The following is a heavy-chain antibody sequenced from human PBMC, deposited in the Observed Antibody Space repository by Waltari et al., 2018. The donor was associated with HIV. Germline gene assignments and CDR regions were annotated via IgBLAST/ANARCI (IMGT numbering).Heavy chain of an antibody. Sequence: QVQLQQWGAGLLKPSETLSLTCAVYGGSFSGYYWSWIRQPPGKGLEWIGEINHSGSTNYNPPLKSRVTISVDTSKNQFSLKLSSVTAADTAVYYCARGQDYDFWSGYYYDYWGQGTLVTVSS. CDR3: ARGQDYDFWSGYYYDY. CDR1: GGSFSGYY. J-gene: IGHJ4*02. CDR2: INHSGST. V-gene: IGHV4-34*01. D-gene: IGHD3-3*01.